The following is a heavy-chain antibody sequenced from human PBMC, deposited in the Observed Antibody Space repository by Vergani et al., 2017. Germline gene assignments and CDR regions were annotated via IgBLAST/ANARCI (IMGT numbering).Heavy chain of an antibody. CDR1: DSSILTNPY. CDR3: ARHRGSGCFFPSSYFYGMDG. J-gene: IGHJ6*01. V-gene: IGHV4-38-2*01. CDR2: IHHSGDT. Sequence: QVQLQESGPGLVKPSETLTLTCDVSDSSILTNPYWGWFRQSPGKGLEWIGCIHHSGDTHYNSSLKSRVSISIVSSSKFSLSLTSVTAADTAIYYCARHRGSGCFFPSSYFYGMDGWGHGSTVTVSS. D-gene: IGHD3-10*01.